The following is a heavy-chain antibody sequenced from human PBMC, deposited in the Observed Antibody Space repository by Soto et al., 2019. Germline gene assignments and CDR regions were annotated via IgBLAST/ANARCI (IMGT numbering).Heavy chain of an antibody. J-gene: IGHJ4*02. D-gene: IGHD1-26*01. CDR3: ARDPFYSGSNLQVGYFDS. V-gene: IGHV1-18*01. CDR1: NYSFSSFC. Sequence: ASVKVSCKASNYSFSSFCISWMLQAPGQGLEWMAWINPSNDNTNYAQGLQGRVTLTSDTSTSTAYMELRSLRSDDTAVYYCARDPFYSGSNLQVGYFDSWGQGTLVTVSS. CDR2: INPSNDNT.